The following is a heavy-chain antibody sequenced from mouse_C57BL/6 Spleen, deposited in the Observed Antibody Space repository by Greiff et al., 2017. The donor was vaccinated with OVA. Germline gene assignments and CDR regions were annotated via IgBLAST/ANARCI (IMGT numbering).Heavy chain of an antibody. Sequence: EVMLVESGGGLVQPKGSLKLSCAASGFTFNTYALHWVRQAPGKGLEWVARIRRKSSNYATYYADSVKDRFTISRDDSQSMLYLQMNNVETEDTSMYCCEGDGGWYFDGWGTGTTVTVSS. V-gene: IGHV10-3*01. J-gene: IGHJ1*03. CDR1: GFTFNTYA. CDR3: EGDGGWYFDG. CDR2: IRRKSSNYAT.